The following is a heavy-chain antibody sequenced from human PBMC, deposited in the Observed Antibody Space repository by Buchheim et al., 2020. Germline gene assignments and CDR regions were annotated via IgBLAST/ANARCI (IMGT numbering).Heavy chain of an antibody. D-gene: IGHD3-16*01. CDR3: ARESVLSGFRGSGYGMDV. CDR2: INPNSGGT. J-gene: IGHJ6*02. V-gene: IGHV1-2*02. Sequence: QVQLVQSGAEVKKPGASVKVSCKASGYTFTGYYMHWVRQAPGQGLEWMGWINPNSGGTNYAQKSQGRVTMTRDTSISTAYMELSRLRSDDTAVYYCARESVLSGFRGSGYGMDVWGQGTT. CDR1: GYTFTGYY.